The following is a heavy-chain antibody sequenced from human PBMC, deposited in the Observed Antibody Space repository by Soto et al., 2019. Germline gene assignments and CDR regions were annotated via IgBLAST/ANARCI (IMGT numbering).Heavy chain of an antibody. CDR2: ITSNGDST. Sequence: GSLRLSCAAFGFDFNKYAMTWVRQTPGKGLQWVSSITSNGDSTYYADSVKGRFTTSRDNSKNTLYLQMNSLRADDTAVFYCAKDSPSYTTSPFYFDSWGQGTLVTVSS. CDR3: AKDSPSYTTSPFYFDS. CDR1: GFDFNKYA. J-gene: IGHJ4*02. D-gene: IGHD2-2*02. V-gene: IGHV3-23*01.